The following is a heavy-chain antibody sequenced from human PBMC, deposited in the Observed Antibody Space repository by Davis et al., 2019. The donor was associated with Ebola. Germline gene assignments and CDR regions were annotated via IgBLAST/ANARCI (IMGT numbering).Heavy chain of an antibody. J-gene: IGHJ4*02. CDR2: IKQDGSEK. CDR1: GFTFDAYA. CDR3: ARKTYFDY. Sequence: PGGSLRLSCAASGFTFDAYAMTWVRQAPGKGLEWVANIKQDGSEKYYVDSVKGRFTISRDNAKNSLYLQMNSLRAEDTAVYYCARKTYFDYWGQGTLVTVSS. V-gene: IGHV3-7*01.